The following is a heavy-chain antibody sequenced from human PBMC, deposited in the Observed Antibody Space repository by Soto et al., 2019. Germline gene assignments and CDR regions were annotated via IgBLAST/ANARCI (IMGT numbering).Heavy chain of an antibody. V-gene: IGHV5-10-1*01. CDR3: ARHDRGGDRVGFDY. CDR2: IDPSDSYT. CDR1: GYIFTSYW. D-gene: IGHD2-21*02. Sequence: VESLKISCKGSGYIFTSYWIRYFRQMPGKGLEWMGRIDPSDSYTNYSPSFQGHVTISADKSISTAYLQWSSLKASDTAMYYCARHDRGGDRVGFDYWGQGTLVTVSS. J-gene: IGHJ4*02.